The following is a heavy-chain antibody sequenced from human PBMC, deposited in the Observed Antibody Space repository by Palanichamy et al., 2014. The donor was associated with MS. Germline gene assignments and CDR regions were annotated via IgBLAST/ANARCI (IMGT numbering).Heavy chain of an antibody. Sequence: VQLQQSGPGLVEPSQTLSLTCAISGDSVSSNSAAWNWIRQSPSRGLEWLGRTYYRSKWYNDYAVSVNSRITINPDTSKNQFSLQLNSVTPEDTAVYYCARAASMTTVTTGYYYYGMDVWGQGTTVTVSS. V-gene: IGHV6-1*01. CDR2: TYYRSKWYN. CDR3: ARAASMTTVTTGYYYYGMDV. CDR1: GDSVSSNSAA. D-gene: IGHD4-17*01. J-gene: IGHJ6*02.